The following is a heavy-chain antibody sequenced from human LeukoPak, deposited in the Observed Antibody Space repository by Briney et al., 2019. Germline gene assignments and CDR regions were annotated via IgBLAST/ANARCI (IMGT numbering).Heavy chain of an antibody. CDR2: IYSGGAT. CDR3: ARGRFSGPDDY. V-gene: IGHV3-53*01. CDR1: EFSHSSNY. J-gene: IGHJ4*02. Sequence: SGGSLRLSCAVSEFSHSSNYMHWVRQAPGKGLEWVSVIYSGGATYYADSVRGRFTISRDNSKNMVSLQMTSLGAEDTAVYYCARGRFSGPDDYWGQGTLVTVSS. D-gene: IGHD6-19*01.